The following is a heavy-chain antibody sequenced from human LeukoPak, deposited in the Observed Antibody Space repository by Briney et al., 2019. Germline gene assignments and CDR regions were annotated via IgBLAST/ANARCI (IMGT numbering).Heavy chain of an antibody. D-gene: IGHD6-13*01. V-gene: IGHV4-59*08. CDR2: IYYSGST. Sequence: SETLSLTCTVSGGSISSYYWSWIRQPPGKGLEWIGYIYYSGSTNYNPSLKSRVTISVDTSKNQFSLKLSSVTAADTAVYYCARLGSSSWYGKHNWFDPWGQGTLVTVSS. CDR3: ARLGSSSWYGKHNWFDP. J-gene: IGHJ5*02. CDR1: GGSISSYY.